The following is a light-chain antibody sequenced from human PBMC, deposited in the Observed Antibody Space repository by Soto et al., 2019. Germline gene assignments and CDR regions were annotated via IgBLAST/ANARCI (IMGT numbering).Light chain of an antibody. Sequence: DIQMTQSPSSLSASVGDRVTIACRASQSISNYLSWYQQIPGKAPKLLIYAASTLRSGVSSRFSGSGSGTDFTLTISSLQPEDFATYYCQQSYSTPWTFGQGTKVEI. V-gene: IGKV1-39*01. J-gene: IGKJ1*01. CDR2: AAS. CDR1: QSISNY. CDR3: QQSYSTPWT.